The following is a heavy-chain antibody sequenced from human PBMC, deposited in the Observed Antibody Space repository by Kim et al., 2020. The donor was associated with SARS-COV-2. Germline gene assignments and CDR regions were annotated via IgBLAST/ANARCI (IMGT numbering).Heavy chain of an antibody. V-gene: IGHV3-21*01. D-gene: IGHD2-2*01. Sequence: GGSLRLSCAASGFTFSSYSMNWVRQAPGKGLEWVSSISSSSSYIYYADSVKGRFTISRDNAKNSLYLQMNSLRAEDTAVYYCARPDKYQLLSQLDWYFDLWGRGTLVTVSS. CDR1: GFTFSSYS. J-gene: IGHJ2*01. CDR2: ISSSSSYI. CDR3: ARPDKYQLLSQLDWYFDL.